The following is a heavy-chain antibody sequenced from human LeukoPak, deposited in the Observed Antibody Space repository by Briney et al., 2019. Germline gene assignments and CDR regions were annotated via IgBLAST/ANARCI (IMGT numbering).Heavy chain of an antibody. CDR3: AISTYDY. CDR2: IRYDGSNK. D-gene: IGHD2-2*01. V-gene: IGHV3-30*02. CDR1: GFTFISYG. Sequence: GGSLRLSCAASGFTFISYGMHWGRQAPGKGLEWVAFIRYDGSNKYYADSVKGRFTISRDTPKNTLYLEMNNLRDEDTAVYYCAISTYDYWGQGTLVTVSS. J-gene: IGHJ4*02.